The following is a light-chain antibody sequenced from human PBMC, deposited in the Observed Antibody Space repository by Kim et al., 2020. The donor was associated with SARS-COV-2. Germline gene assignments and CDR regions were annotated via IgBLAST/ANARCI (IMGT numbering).Light chain of an antibody. Sequence: VSPGRTARTTCPGDVLAKTYPRWFHQKPGLAPVVVIYNDSERPSGIPERFSGSRSGTTVILTISGAQVEDEADYYCYSAADNNRVFGGGTKVTVL. CDR3: YSAADNNRV. V-gene: IGLV3-27*01. CDR1: VLAKTY. CDR2: NDS. J-gene: IGLJ3*02.